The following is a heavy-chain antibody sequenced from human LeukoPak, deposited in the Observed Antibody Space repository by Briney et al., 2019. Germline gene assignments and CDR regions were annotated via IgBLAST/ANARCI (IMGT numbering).Heavy chain of an antibody. CDR2: ISGSGGST. CDR3: AKGLLLYFLNY. V-gene: IGHV3-23*01. D-gene: IGHD2-2*02. Sequence: PGGSLRLSCAASGFTFSSYAMSWVRQAPGKGLEWVSAISGSGGSTYYADSVKGRFTISRDNSKNTLYLQMNSLSAEDTGVYYCAKGLLLYFLNYWGQGTLVTVSS. J-gene: IGHJ4*02. CDR1: GFTFSSYA.